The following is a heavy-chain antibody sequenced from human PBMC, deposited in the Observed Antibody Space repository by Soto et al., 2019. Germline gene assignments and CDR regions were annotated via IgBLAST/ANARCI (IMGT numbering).Heavy chain of an antibody. CDR3: ANHPSYTTVWYVDY. Sequence: EVQVLESGGGLAQPGGSLRLSCAASGFTFSSFAMSWVRQAPGKGLEWVSSIRGNGGEIYYADSVKGRFTISRANSKNTLSLQLNSLRAEDTAMYYCANHPSYTTVWYVDYWGLGTLVTVSS. CDR2: IRGNGGEI. J-gene: IGHJ4*02. D-gene: IGHD6-19*01. CDR1: GFTFSSFA. V-gene: IGHV3-23*01.